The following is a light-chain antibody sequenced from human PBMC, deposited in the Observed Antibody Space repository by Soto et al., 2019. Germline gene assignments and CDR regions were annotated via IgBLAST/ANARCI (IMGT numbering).Light chain of an antibody. Sequence: DIQLTKSPSFLSASVGDRVTITCRASQGVANYFAWYQQKPGKAPNLLIYAAFTLQGGVPSRFSGSGSGTEFTLTISSLQPDDFATYYCQQYNSYYTFGQGTKVDIK. J-gene: IGKJ2*01. V-gene: IGKV1-9*01. CDR3: QQYNSYYT. CDR1: QGVANY. CDR2: AAF.